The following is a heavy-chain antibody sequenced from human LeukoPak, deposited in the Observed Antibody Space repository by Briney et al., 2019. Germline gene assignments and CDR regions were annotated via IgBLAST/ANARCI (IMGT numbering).Heavy chain of an antibody. CDR2: ISSSSSTI. J-gene: IGHJ3*02. V-gene: IGHV3-48*01. CDR1: GFTFSSYS. CDR3: AKDSRLILTGNGAFDI. D-gene: IGHD3-9*01. Sequence: GGSLRLSCAASGFTFSSYSMNWVRQAPGKGLEWVSYISSSSSTIYYADSVKGRFTISRDNAKNSLYLQMNSLRAEDTAVYYCAKDSRLILTGNGAFDIWGQGTMVTVSS.